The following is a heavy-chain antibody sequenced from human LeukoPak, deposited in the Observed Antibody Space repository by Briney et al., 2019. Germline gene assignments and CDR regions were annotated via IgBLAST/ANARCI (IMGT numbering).Heavy chain of an antibody. CDR1: GFTFDDYA. D-gene: IGHD3-22*01. J-gene: IGHJ4*02. CDR3: AKDNYYDNSGYSYEGFGAFDC. CDR2: ITWNSGKI. V-gene: IGHV3-9*01. Sequence: GGSLRLSCAASGFTFDDYAMHWVRQAPGKGLEWVSGITWNSGKIGYAETVKGRFTISRDNAKNSLYLQMDSLRTEDTALYYCAKDNYYDNSGYSYEGFGAFDCWGQGTLVTVSS.